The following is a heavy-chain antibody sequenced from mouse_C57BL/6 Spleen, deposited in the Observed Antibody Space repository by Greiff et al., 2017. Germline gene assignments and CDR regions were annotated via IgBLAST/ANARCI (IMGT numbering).Heavy chain of an antibody. D-gene: IGHD2-4*01. CDR1: GYTFTSYW. V-gene: IGHV1-69*01. Sequence: VQLQQPGAELVMPGASVKLSCKASGYTFTSYWMHWVKQRPGQGLEWIGEIDPSDSYTNYNQKFKGKSTLTVDKSSSTAYMQLSSLTSEDSAFYYCARSSYYDYDGRGFDYWGQGTTLTVSS. CDR2: IDPSDSYT. J-gene: IGHJ2*01. CDR3: ARSSYYDYDGRGFDY.